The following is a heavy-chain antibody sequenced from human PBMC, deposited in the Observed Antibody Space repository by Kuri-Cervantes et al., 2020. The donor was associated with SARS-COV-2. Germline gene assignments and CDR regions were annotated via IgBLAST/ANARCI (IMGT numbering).Heavy chain of an antibody. Sequence: SETLSLTCAFYGESFSGYYWNWIRQSSGKGLEWIGEVNHRGSTNYNPSLKSRVTISVDTSKNQFSLKLSSVTAADTAVYYCARRSWGLEGLSGYFDYWGQGTLVTVSS. CDR2: VNHRGST. D-gene: IGHD3-3*01. CDR1: GESFSGYY. V-gene: IGHV4-34*01. CDR3: ARRSWGLEGLSGYFDY. J-gene: IGHJ4*02.